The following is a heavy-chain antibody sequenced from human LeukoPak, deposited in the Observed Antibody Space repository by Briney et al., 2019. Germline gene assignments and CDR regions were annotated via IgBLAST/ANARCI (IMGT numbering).Heavy chain of an antibody. CDR1: GFTFSSYG. CDR2: ISYDGSNK. V-gene: IGHV3-30*18. CDR3: AKERAAAGTSFDY. Sequence: GGSLRLSCAASGFTFSSYGMHWVRQAPGKGLEWVAVISYDGSNKYYADSVKGRFTISRDNSKNTLYLQMNGLRAEDTAVYYCAKERAAAGTSFDYWGQGTLVTVSS. J-gene: IGHJ4*02. D-gene: IGHD6-13*01.